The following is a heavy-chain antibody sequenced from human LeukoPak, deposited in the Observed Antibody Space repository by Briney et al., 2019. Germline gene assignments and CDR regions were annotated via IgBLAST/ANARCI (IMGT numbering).Heavy chain of an antibody. D-gene: IGHD3-16*02. V-gene: IGHV1-18*01. CDR3: ARGSVYNPIYYYYGMDV. CDR2: ISAYNGNT. Sequence: WASVKVSCKASGYTFTSYGISWVRQAPGQGLEWMGWISAYNGNTNYAQKLQGRVTMTTDTSTSTAYMELRSLRSDDTAVYYCARGSVYNPIYYYYGMDVWGQGTTVTVSS. J-gene: IGHJ6*02. CDR1: GYTFTSYG.